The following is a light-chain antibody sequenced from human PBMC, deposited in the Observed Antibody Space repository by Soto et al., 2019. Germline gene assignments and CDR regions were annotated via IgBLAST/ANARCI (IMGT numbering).Light chain of an antibody. CDR1: SSDVGGYNY. CDR3: RSYTSSNTWV. V-gene: IGLV2-14*01. J-gene: IGLJ3*02. CDR2: YVY. Sequence: QSALTQAASVSGSPGQSISISCTGTSSDVGGYNYVSWHQQHPGKAPKLIIYYVYNRPSGVSDRFSGSKSGNTASLTISGLQADDEADYYCRSYTSSNTWVFGGGTKLTVL.